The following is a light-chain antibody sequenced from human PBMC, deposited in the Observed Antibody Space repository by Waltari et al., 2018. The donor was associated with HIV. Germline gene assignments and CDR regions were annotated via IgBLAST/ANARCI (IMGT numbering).Light chain of an antibody. J-gene: IGKJ2*01. CDR1: QSILSSSNNRKY. V-gene: IGKV4-1*01. CDR2: WAS. CDR3: HQYYTTPYT. Sequence: IVMTQSPDSLAVSLCARATMNCTSSQSILSSSNNRKYLAWNQQQPGQPPKLLIYWASSRDSGVPDRFIGRGSGTDFSLTISSLQAEDVAVYFCHQYYTTPYTFGQGTKLEIK.